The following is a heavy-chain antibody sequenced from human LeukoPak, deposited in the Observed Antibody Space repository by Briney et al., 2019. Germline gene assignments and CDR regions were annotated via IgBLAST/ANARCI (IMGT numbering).Heavy chain of an antibody. CDR1: GFNFNAYY. V-gene: IGHV3-11*01. CDR3: AREFTMIVVVGVFDI. CDR2: ISGSGDTV. Sequence: SGGSLRLSCAASGFNFNAYYMTWIRQAPGKGLEWLSSISGSGDTVYYADSVRGRFTVSRDNARSSLYLQIDGLRAEDTAFYYCAREFTMIVVVGVFDIWGQGTLVTVSS. J-gene: IGHJ3*02. D-gene: IGHD3-22*01.